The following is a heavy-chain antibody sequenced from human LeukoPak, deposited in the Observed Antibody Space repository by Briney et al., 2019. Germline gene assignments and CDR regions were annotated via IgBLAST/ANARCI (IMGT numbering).Heavy chain of an antibody. D-gene: IGHD3-16*01. J-gene: IGHJ4*02. Sequence: GGSVKVSCKASGYTFSGYYMHWVRQAPGQGLEWMGLINPSGGSTSYAQKFQGRVTMTRDMSTSTVYMELSSLRSEDTAVYYCARDGEHDYVWGDWGQGTLVTVSS. CDR3: ARDGEHDYVWGD. V-gene: IGHV1-46*01. CDR2: INPSGGST. CDR1: GYTFSGYY.